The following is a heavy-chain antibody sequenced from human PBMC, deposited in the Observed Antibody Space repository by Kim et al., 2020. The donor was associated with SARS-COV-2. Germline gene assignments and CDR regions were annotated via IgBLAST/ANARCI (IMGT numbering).Heavy chain of an antibody. D-gene: IGHD2-2*01. CDR1: GGSISSGGYY. CDR2: IYYSGST. V-gene: IGHV4-31*03. Sequence: SETLSLTCTVSGGSISSGGYYWSWIRQHPGKGLEWIGYIYYSGSTYYNPSLKSRVTISVDTSKNQFSLKLSSVTAADTAVYYCARDRYCSSTSCYYYGMDVWGQGTTVTVSS. CDR3: ARDRYCSSTSCYYYGMDV. J-gene: IGHJ6*02.